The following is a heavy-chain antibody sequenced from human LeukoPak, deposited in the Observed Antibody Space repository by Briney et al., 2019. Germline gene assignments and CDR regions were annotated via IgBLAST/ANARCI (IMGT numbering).Heavy chain of an antibody. CDR2: ISSSGSTI. CDR1: GFTFSDYY. Sequence: GGSLRLSCAASGFTFSDYYMSWIRQAPGKGLEWVSYISSSGSTIYYADSVKGRFTISRDNAKNSLYLQMNSLRAEDTAVYYCAITYSSSWYEYFQHWDQGTLVTVSS. J-gene: IGHJ1*01. V-gene: IGHV3-11*01. D-gene: IGHD6-13*01. CDR3: AITYSSSWYEYFQH.